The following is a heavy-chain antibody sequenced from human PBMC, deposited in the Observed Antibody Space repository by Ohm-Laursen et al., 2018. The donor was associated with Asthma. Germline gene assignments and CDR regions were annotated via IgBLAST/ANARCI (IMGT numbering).Heavy chain of an antibody. Sequence: ASVKVSCKASGYTFTSHYMHWVRQAPGQGLEWMGWISAYNGNTNYAQKLQGRVTMTTDTSTSTAYMELRSLRSDDTAVYYCARGDSGYYSHFDYWGQGTLVTVSS. D-gene: IGHD3-22*01. J-gene: IGHJ4*02. CDR2: ISAYNGNT. CDR1: GYTFTSHY. CDR3: ARGDSGYYSHFDY. V-gene: IGHV1-18*04.